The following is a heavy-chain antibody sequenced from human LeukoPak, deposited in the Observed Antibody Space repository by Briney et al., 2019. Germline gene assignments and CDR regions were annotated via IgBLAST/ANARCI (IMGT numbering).Heavy chain of an antibody. CDR3: AKHRGGSGWAFDY. CDR2: ISGSGGST. V-gene: IGHV3-23*01. Sequence: GGSLRLSCAASGFTFSSYAMSWVRQAPGKGLEWVSAISGSGGSTYYADSVKGRFTISRDNSKNTLYLQMNSPRAEDTAVYYCAKHRGGSGWAFDYWGQGTLVTVSS. CDR1: GFTFSSYA. J-gene: IGHJ4*02. D-gene: IGHD6-19*01.